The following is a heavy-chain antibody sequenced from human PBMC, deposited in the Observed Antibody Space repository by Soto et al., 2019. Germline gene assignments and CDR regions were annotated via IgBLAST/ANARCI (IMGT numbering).Heavy chain of an antibody. D-gene: IGHD2-21*02. CDR1: GFSLSTGGMG. CDR2: IYWDGDR. Sequence: QITLKESGPTLVKPTQTLTLTCTFSGFSLSTGGMGVGWIRQPPGKALEWLALIYWDGDRRYRPSLMSRLTIAKHTSKNQVVLTLTNMAPVDTATYYCVHSRCGGDCLQSYSSHYYYGMDIWGQGTTVTVSS. J-gene: IGHJ6*02. V-gene: IGHV2-5*02. CDR3: VHSRCGGDCLQSYSSHYYYGMDI.